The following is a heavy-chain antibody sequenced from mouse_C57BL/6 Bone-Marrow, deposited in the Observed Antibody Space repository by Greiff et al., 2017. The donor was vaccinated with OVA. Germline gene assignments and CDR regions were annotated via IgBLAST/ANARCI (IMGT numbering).Heavy chain of an antibody. CDR3: TTGGSFWYFDV. V-gene: IGHV14-4*01. Sequence: EVKLVESGAELVRPGASVKLSCTASGFNIKDDYMHWVKQRPEQGLEWIGWIDPENGDTEYASKFQGKATITADTSSNTAYLQLSSLTSEDTAVYYCTTGGSFWYFDVWGTGTTVTVSS. CDR2: IDPENGDT. J-gene: IGHJ1*03. CDR1: GFNIKDDY. D-gene: IGHD1-1*01.